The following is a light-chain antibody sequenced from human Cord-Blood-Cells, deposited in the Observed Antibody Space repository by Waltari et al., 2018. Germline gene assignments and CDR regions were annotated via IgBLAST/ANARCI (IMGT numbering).Light chain of an antibody. CDR1: SSDVGSYNL. CDR3: CSYAGSSTFLV. V-gene: IGLV2-23*03. Sequence: QSALPQPASVSGYPGQSITISCTGTSSDVGSYNLVPWYQQHPGKATKLMIYEGSKRPSGVSNRFSGSKSGNTASLTISGLQAEDEADYYCCSYAGSSTFLVFGGGTKLTVL. CDR2: EGS. J-gene: IGLJ2*01.